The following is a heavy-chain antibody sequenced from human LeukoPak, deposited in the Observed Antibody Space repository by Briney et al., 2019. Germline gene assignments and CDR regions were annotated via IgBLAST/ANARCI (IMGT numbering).Heavy chain of an antibody. Sequence: GGSLRLSCAASGFTFSSYGMHWVRQAPGKGLEWVAVISHDGINKYYADSVKGRFTISRDNSKNTLYLQVSSLRAEDTAVYYCAKGPAVSGYNYYPSDYWGQGTLVTVSS. CDR2: ISHDGINK. J-gene: IGHJ4*02. V-gene: IGHV3-30*18. D-gene: IGHD5-24*01. CDR3: AKGPAVSGYNYYPSDY. CDR1: GFTFSSYG.